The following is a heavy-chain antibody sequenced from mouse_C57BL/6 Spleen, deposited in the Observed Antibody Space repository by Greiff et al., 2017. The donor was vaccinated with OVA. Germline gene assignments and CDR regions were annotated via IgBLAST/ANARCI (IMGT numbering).Heavy chain of an antibody. V-gene: IGHV1-26*01. CDR2: INPNNGGT. CDR1: GYTFTDYY. D-gene: IGHD1-1*01. CDR3: ARKCGSSYVWYFDV. Sequence: VQLQQSGPELVKPGASVKISCKASGYTFTDYYMNWVKQSHGKSLEWIGDINPNNGGTSYNQKFKGKATLTVDKSSSTAYMELRSLTSEDSAVYYCARKCGSSYVWYFDVWGTGTTVTVSS. J-gene: IGHJ1*03.